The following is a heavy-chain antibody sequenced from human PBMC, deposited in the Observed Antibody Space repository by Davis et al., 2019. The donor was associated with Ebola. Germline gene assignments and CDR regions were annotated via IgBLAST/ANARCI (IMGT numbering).Heavy chain of an antibody. D-gene: IGHD6-13*01. CDR2: IYSGGST. J-gene: IGHJ6*02. Sequence: GGSLRLSCAASGFTVSSNYMSWVRQAPGKGLEWVSVIYSGGSTYYADSVKGRFTISRDNSKNTLYLQMNSLRAEDTAVYYCARDGYSSSWYIYYYYGMDVWGQGTTVTVSS. CDR3: ARDGYSSSWYIYYYYGMDV. V-gene: IGHV3-66*01. CDR1: GFTVSSNY.